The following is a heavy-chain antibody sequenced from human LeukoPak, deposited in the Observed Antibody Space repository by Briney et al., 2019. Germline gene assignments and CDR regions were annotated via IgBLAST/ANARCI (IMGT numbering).Heavy chain of an antibody. D-gene: IGHD6-19*01. J-gene: IGHJ4*02. V-gene: IGHV3-74*03. Sequence: GGSLRLSCAASGYTFRSYWMHWVRHPPGKGLVWVSHINSDGRIITYADSVKGRFTISRDNAKNTLYLQMTSLRAEDTAVYYCAKDRSSSGWYYGAWGQGTLVTVSS. CDR1: GYTFRSYW. CDR3: AKDRSSSGWYYGA. CDR2: INSDGRII.